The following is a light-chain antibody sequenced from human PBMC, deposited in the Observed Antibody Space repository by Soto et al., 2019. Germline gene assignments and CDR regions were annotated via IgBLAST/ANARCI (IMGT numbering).Light chain of an antibody. J-gene: IGKJ1*01. Sequence: DIQMTQSPSTLSASVGHRVTITCRASQSISSWLAWYQQKPGKAPKLLIYDASSLESGVPSRFSGSGSGTEFTLTISSLQPDDFASYYCQQYNTYPWTFGQGTKVDI. V-gene: IGKV1-5*01. CDR3: QQYNTYPWT. CDR2: DAS. CDR1: QSISSW.